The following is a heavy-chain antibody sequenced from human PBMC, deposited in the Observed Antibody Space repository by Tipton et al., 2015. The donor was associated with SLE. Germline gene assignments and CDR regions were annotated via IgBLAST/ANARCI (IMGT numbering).Heavy chain of an antibody. CDR3: ASDSSGYYYFDY. CDR1: GYSISSAYY. Sequence: TLSLTCAVSGYSISSAYYWGWIRQPPGEGLEWIGNIYHSGSTYYNPSLKSRVTISVDTPKNQFSLKLSSVTAADTAVYYCASDSSGYYYFDYWGQGTLVTVSS. D-gene: IGHD3-22*01. CDR2: IYHSGST. V-gene: IGHV4-38-2*01. J-gene: IGHJ4*02.